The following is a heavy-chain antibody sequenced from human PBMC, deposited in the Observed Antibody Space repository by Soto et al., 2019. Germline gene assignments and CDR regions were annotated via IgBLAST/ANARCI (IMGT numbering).Heavy chain of an antibody. CDR2: ISSTSSAI. V-gene: IGHV3-48*04. CDR3: ASGWGCSSGSCYFTS. D-gene: IGHD2-15*01. CDR1: GFTFGSYS. J-gene: IGHJ5*02. Sequence: DVQLVESGGGLVQPGGSLTLSCAASGFTFGSYSMNWVRQAPGKGLEWVSYISSTSSAIWYADSLKGRFIISRDNAENSLYLQMHSLRAEDTAVYFCASGWGCSSGSCYFTSWGQGTLVTVSS.